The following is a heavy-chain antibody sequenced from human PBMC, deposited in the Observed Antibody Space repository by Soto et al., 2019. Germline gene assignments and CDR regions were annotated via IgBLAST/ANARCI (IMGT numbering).Heavy chain of an antibody. J-gene: IGHJ6*02. Sequence: QVQLVQSGAEVMTPGASVKVSCKASGYTFSNFGLSWVRQAPGQGLEWMGWISGYNGNTNSAEKFQGRVTMTTDTSTSTAYREVRSLNSDDTAVYYCARDKGYGFGWSSSSGMDVWGQGTTVTVSS. CDR1: GYTFSNFG. CDR3: ARDKGYGFGWSSSSGMDV. D-gene: IGHD5-18*01. V-gene: IGHV1-18*01. CDR2: ISGYNGNT.